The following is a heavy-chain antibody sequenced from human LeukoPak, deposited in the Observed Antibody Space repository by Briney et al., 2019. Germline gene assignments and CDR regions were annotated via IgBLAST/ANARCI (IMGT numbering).Heavy chain of an antibody. V-gene: IGHV3-11*04. CDR2: ISSSGSTI. CDR1: GFTFSDYY. J-gene: IGHJ6*02. Sequence: SGGSLRLSCAASGFTFSDYYMSWIRQAPGKGLEWVSYISSSGSTIYYADSVKGRFTISRDNAKNSLYLQMNSLRAEDTAVYYCARDCSGGSCYSFHYYYGMDVWGQGTTVTVSS. CDR3: ARDCSGGSCYSFHYYYGMDV. D-gene: IGHD2-15*01.